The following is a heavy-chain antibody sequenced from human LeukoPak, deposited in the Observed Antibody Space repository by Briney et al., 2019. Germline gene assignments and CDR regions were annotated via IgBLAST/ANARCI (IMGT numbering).Heavy chain of an antibody. V-gene: IGHV7-4-1*02. CDR2: INTNTGNP. J-gene: IGHJ4*02. D-gene: IGHD1-26*01. CDR1: GYTFTGYY. Sequence: ASVKVSCKASGYTFTGYYMHWVRQAPGQGLEWMGWINTNTGNPTYAQGFTGRFVFSLDTSVSTAYLQISSLKAEDTAVYYCARDHAHSGSPERNNSYWGQGTLVTVSS. CDR3: ARDHAHSGSPERNNSY.